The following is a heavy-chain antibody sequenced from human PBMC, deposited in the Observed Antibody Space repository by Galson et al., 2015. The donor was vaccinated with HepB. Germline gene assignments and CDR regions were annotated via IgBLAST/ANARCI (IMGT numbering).Heavy chain of an antibody. CDR3: ARGHPPGDYGRGYWFDP. J-gene: IGHJ5*02. V-gene: IGHV4-34*01. CDR2: INHSGST. CDR1: GGSISSYY. Sequence: ETLSLTCTVSGGSISSYYWSWIRQPPGKGLEWIGEINHSGSTNYNPSLKSRVTISVDTSKNQFSLKLSSVTAADTAVYYCARGHPPGDYGRGYWFDPWGQGTLVTVSS. D-gene: IGHD7-27*01.